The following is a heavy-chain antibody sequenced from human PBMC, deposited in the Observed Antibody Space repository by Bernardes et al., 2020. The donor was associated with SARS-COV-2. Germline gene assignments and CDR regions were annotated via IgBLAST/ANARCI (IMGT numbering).Heavy chain of an antibody. CDR1: GFTFSSYD. CDR3: ARDPLGRWYFDL. J-gene: IGHJ2*01. D-gene: IGHD3-16*01. CDR2: IGTAGDT. Sequence: VGSLRLSCAASGFTFSSYDMHWVRQATGKGLEWVSAIGTAGDTYYPGSVKGRFTISRENAKNSLYLQMNSLRAGDTAVYYCARDPLGRWYFDLWGRGTLVTVSS. V-gene: IGHV3-13*01.